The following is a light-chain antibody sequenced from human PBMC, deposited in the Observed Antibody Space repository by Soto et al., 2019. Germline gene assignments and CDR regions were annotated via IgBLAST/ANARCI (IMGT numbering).Light chain of an antibody. CDR1: QSLVYRDGNTY. V-gene: IGKV2-30*01. CDR2: KVS. J-gene: IGKJ1*01. CDR3: MQGTHWPWT. Sequence: DVVMTQSPLSLPVTLGQPASISCRSSQSLVYRDGNTYSNWFQQRPGQSPRRLIYKVSNRDSGVPNRFSGSGSGADFTLKISRVEAEDVGVYYCMQGTHWPWTFGQGTKVEIK.